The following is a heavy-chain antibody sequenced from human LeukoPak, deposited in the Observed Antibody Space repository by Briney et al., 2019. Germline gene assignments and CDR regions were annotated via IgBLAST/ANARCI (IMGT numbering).Heavy chain of an antibody. CDR1: GFTFSSYA. D-gene: IGHD3-22*01. J-gene: IGHJ6*02. CDR2: ISGSGGST. Sequence: QTGGSLRLSCAASGFTFSSYAMSWVRQAPGKGLGWVSAISGSGGSTYYADSVKGRFTISRDNSKNTLYLQMNSLRAEDTAVYYCAKDFWNYYDSSGYYLDVWGQGTTVTVSS. V-gene: IGHV3-23*01. CDR3: AKDFWNYYDSSGYYLDV.